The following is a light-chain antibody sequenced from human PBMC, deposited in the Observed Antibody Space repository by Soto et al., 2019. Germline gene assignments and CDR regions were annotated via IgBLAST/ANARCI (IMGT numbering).Light chain of an antibody. CDR1: PRVSGCN. J-gene: IGKJ4*01. Sequence: EIILTQSPRTMALSPGERATLSCRASPRVSGCNLAWYQQKPGQTPRLLIYDASNRATGIQARFIGSGSGKDFTLPISHLEPKDFAVYYGRQRRNWPLTLGGGPKV. CDR3: RQRRNWPLT. CDR2: DAS. V-gene: IGKV3-11*01.